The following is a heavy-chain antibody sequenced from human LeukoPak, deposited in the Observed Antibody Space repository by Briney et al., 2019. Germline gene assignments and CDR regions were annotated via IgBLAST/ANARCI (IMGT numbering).Heavy chain of an antibody. CDR3: AKVRDYYYMDV. CDR1: GFTFDDYA. D-gene: IGHD1-1*01. J-gene: IGHJ6*03. Sequence: GRSLRLSCAASGFTFDDYAMHWVRHAPGKGLERVSGISWNSGSIGYADSVKGRFTISRDNAKNSLYLQMNSLRAEDTAVYYCAKVRDYYYMDVWGKGTTVTVSS. V-gene: IGHV3-9*01. CDR2: ISWNSGSI.